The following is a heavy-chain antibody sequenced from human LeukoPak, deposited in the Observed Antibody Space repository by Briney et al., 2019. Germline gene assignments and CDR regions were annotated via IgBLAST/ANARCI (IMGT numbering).Heavy chain of an antibody. CDR1: GGSISSHY. Sequence: SETLSLTCTVSGGSISSHYWSWIRQPPGKGLEWIGYIFYSGSTNYDPSLKGRVTISVDTSKNQFSLKLSSVTAADTAVYYCARHSRLSGSLANFDSWGQGTLVTVSS. J-gene: IGHJ4*02. V-gene: IGHV4-59*08. CDR2: IFYSGST. D-gene: IGHD1-26*01. CDR3: ARHSRLSGSLANFDS.